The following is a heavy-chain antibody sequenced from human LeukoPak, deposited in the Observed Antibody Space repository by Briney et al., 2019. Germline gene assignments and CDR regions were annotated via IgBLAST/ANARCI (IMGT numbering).Heavy chain of an antibody. CDR2: ISAGNDNT. CDR3: ARSPGSYPFFDS. CDR1: GYSFITYA. Sequence: ASVKVSCKTSGYSFITYAMHWVRQAPGQRLEWMGWISAGNDNTKYSQELQGRFTITRDTSASTAYMELSSLRSEDTAVYYCARSPGSYPFFDSWGQGTLVTVSS. J-gene: IGHJ4*02. V-gene: IGHV1-3*03. D-gene: IGHD3-10*01.